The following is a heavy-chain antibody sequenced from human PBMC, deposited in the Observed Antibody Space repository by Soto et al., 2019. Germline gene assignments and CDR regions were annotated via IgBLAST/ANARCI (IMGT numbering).Heavy chain of an antibody. V-gene: IGHV4-59*01. CDR1: GGSISSYY. J-gene: IGHJ5*02. CDR2: IFYSGRSGST. D-gene: IGHD2-21*02. Sequence: SETLSLTFSVSGGSISSYYWSWIRQHPGKGLEWIGYIFYSGRSGSTNHNPSLKSRVTISVDTSKNQVSLKLSSVTAADTAVYYCARTALGWFDPWGQGTLVTVSS. CDR3: ARTALGWFDP.